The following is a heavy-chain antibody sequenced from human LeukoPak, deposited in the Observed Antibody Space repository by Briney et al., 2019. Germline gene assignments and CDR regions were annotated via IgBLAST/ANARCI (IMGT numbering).Heavy chain of an antibody. V-gene: IGHV1-69*06. D-gene: IGHD6-13*01. J-gene: IGHJ5*02. CDR2: IIPIFGTA. Sequence: SVKVSCKASGGTFSSYAISWVRQAPGQGLEWMGGIIPIFGTANYAQKFQGRVTITADKSTSTAYMELSSLRSEDTAVYYCARDHRGIAADWFDPWGQGTLVTVSS. CDR3: ARDHRGIAADWFDP. CDR1: GGTFSSYA.